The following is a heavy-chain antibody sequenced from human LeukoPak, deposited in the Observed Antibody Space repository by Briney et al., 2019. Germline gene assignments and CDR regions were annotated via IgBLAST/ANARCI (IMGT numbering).Heavy chain of an antibody. D-gene: IGHD3-22*01. J-gene: IGHJ3*02. CDR3: ARDALKYYYDSSGYSGRGDDAFDI. CDR1: GYTFTSYG. CDR2: INPSGGST. Sequence: ASVKVSCKASGYTFTSYGISWVRQAPGQGLEWMGIINPSGGSTSYAQKFQGRVTMTRDTSTSTVYMELSSLRSEDTAVYYCARDALKYYYDSSGYSGRGDDAFDIWGQGTMVTVSS. V-gene: IGHV1-46*01.